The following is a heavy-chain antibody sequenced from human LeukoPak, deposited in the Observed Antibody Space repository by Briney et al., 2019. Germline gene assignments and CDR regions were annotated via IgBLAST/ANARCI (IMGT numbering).Heavy chain of an antibody. J-gene: IGHJ3*02. Sequence: GGSLRLSCAASGFTFSSYGMHWVRQAPGKGLEWVAFIRYDGSNKYYADSVKGRFTISRDNAKNSLYLQMNSLRAEDTAVYYCASSYDYGGWDAFDIWGQGTMVTVSS. CDR1: GFTFSSYG. V-gene: IGHV3-30*02. D-gene: IGHD4-23*01. CDR3: ASSYDYGGWDAFDI. CDR2: IRYDGSNK.